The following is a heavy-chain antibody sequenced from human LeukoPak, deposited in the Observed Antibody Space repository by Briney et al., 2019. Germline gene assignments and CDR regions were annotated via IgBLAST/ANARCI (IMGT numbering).Heavy chain of an antibody. Sequence: SETPSLTCAVSGGSISSGGYSWSWIRQPPGKGLEWIGYIYHSGSTYYNPSLKSRVTISVDKSKNQFSLKLSSVTAADTAVYYCARGRPTVTLDYWGQGTLVTVSS. CDR1: GGSISSGGYS. V-gene: IGHV4-30-2*01. CDR3: ARGRPTVTLDY. J-gene: IGHJ4*02. D-gene: IGHD4-11*01. CDR2: IYHSGST.